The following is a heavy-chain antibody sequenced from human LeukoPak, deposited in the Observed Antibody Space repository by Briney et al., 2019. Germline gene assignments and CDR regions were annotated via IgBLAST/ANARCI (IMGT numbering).Heavy chain of an antibody. CDR1: GFPFSSYA. D-gene: IGHD3-22*01. V-gene: IGHV3-23*01. J-gene: IGHJ4*02. CDR3: AKSGQYDGSGYYLVPFDY. Sequence: GGPLSLSCAASGFPFSSYAMSGVRQAPGKGRGWVSIISNTGGSTYYADSVKGRFTISRDNSKNTLYVQITSLRAEDTAVYYCAKSGQYDGSGYYLVPFDYWGQGTLVTVSS. CDR2: ISNTGGST.